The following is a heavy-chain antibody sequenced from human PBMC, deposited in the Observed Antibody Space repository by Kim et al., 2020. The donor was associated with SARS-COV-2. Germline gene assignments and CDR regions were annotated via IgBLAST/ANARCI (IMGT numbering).Heavy chain of an antibody. J-gene: IGHJ4*02. V-gene: IGHV3-48*02. CDR2: ISSSSSTI. Sequence: GGSLRLSCAASGFTFSSYSMNWVRQAPGKGLEWVSYISSSSSTIYYADSVKGRFTISRDNAKNSLYLQMNSLRDEDTAVYYCARDPRYCSSTSCKYNWKPVDYWGQGTLVTVSS. CDR3: ARDPRYCSSTSCKYNWKPVDY. D-gene: IGHD2-2*01. CDR1: GFTFSSYS.